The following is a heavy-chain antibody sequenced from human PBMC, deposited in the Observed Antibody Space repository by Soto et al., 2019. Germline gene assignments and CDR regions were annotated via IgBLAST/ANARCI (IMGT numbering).Heavy chain of an antibody. CDR1: GGSIRSYY. CDR3: AREGRDSGGNDY. Sequence: QVQLQESGPGLVKPSETLSLTCTVSGGSIRSYYWSWIRQPPGKGLEWIGYIYYSGSTNYNPAHKRRVTISVYTSKNQCSLKLRSVTAADTAVYYCAREGRDSGGNDYWGQGTLVTVAS. CDR2: IYYSGST. J-gene: IGHJ4*02. D-gene: IGHD2-15*01. V-gene: IGHV4-59*01.